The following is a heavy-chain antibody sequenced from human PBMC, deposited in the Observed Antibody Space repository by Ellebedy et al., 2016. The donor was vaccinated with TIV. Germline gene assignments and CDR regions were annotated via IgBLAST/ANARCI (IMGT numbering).Heavy chain of an antibody. J-gene: IGHJ6*02. V-gene: IGHV4-34*01. Sequence: MPSETLSLTCAVYGGTFRDYYWSWIRQSPGKGLEWNGEINHNGKINRTPSLKSRVTISLDMSQKQVSLKLTSMTAADTAVYYCAGGLGRLWPYHEHGLDVWGQGTTVTVSS. CDR3: AGGLGRLWPYHEHGLDV. CDR1: GGTFRDYY. D-gene: IGHD7-27*01. CDR2: INHNGKI.